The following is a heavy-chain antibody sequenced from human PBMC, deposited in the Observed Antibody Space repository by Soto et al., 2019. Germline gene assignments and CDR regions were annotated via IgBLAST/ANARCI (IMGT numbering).Heavy chain of an antibody. D-gene: IGHD6-19*01. V-gene: IGHV4-38-2*01. CDR1: SYSFGSGY. CDR2: ISQNGDS. J-gene: IGHJ4*02. CDR3: ARVHSSGHGVDY. Sequence: SETLSLTCALSSYSFGSGYWAWLRQSPGKGLEWFGTISQNGDSFYNPSLRSRVAMSIDASRNQFSLELTAVTAADTALYYCARVHSSGHGVDYWGQGTPVTVSS.